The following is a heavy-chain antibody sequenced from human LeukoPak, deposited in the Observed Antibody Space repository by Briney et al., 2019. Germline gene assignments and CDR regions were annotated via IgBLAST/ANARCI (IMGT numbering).Heavy chain of an antibody. Sequence: DSVKVSCKASGYIFTTTYITWVRQAPGQGLELMGWISAYNRKTRYEQKFQGRVTMTTDTPTSTAYMELRSLRSDDTAMYYCARVVDFWGDRNWFDTWGQGILVTVSS. V-gene: IGHV1-18*01. CDR3: ARVVDFWGDRNWFDT. D-gene: IGHD3-3*01. CDR2: ISAYNRKT. J-gene: IGHJ5*02. CDR1: GYIFTTTY.